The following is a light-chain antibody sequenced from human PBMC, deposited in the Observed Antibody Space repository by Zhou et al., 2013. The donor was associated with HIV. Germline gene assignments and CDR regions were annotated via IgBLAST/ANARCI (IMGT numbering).Light chain of an antibody. CDR2: KAS. Sequence: DIQMTQSPSTLSASVGDRVTITCRASQSITYWLAWYQKKPGKAPKLLIYKASSLETGVPSRFSGSGSGTDFTLTISSVQPDDLATYYCQQYNTYSPTFGQGTEGGN. V-gene: IGKV1-5*03. J-gene: IGKJ1*01. CDR3: QQYNTYSPT. CDR1: QSITYW.